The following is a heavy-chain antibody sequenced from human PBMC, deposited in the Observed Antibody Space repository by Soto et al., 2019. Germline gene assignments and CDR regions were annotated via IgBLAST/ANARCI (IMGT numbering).Heavy chain of an antibody. V-gene: IGHV1-69*01. CDR3: ARGDRDIVVVPAAKDFDDYYYGMDV. D-gene: IGHD2-2*01. CDR1: GGTFSSYA. Sequence: VQLVQSGAEVKKPGSSVKVSCKASGGTFSSYAISWVRQAPGQGLEWMGGIIPIFGTANYAQKFQGRVTITADESTSTAYMELSSLRSEDTAVYYCARGDRDIVVVPAAKDFDDYYYGMDVWGQGTTVTVSS. CDR2: IIPIFGTA. J-gene: IGHJ6*02.